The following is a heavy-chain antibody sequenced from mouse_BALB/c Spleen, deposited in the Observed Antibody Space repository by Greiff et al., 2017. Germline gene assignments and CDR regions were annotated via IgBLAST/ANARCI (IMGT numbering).Heavy chain of an antibody. V-gene: IGHV5-6-5*01. D-gene: IGHD2-1*01. CDR2: ISSGGST. Sequence: EVQRVESGGGLVKPGGSLKLSCAASGFTFSSYAMSWVRQTPEKRLEWVASISSGGSTYYPDSVKGRFTISRDNARNILYLQMSSLRSGDTAMYYCARFYYGNPWFAYWGQGTLVTVSA. CDR3: ARFYYGNPWFAY. J-gene: IGHJ3*01. CDR1: GFTFSSYA.